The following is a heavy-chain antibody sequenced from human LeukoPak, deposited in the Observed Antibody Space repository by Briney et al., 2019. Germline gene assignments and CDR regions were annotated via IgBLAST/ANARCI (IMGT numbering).Heavy chain of an antibody. V-gene: IGHV4-34*01. CDR1: GGSFSGYY. J-gene: IGHJ6*03. Sequence: SETLSLTCAVYGGSFSGYYWSWIRQPPGKGLEWIGEINHSGSTNYNPSLKSRVTISVDTSKNQFSLKLSSVTAADTAVYYCARGKNYDSSGYPYYYYMDVWGKGTTVTVSS. CDR3: ARGKNYDSSGYPYYYYMDV. D-gene: IGHD3-22*01. CDR2: INHSGST.